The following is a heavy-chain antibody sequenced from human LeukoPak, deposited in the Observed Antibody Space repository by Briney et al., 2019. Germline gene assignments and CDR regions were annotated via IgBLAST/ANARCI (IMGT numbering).Heavy chain of an antibody. D-gene: IGHD3-10*01. J-gene: IGHJ4*02. CDR2: ISSRRSNI. CDR3: ARSYGSGNYFDY. V-gene: IGHV3-48*02. Sequence: GGSLRLSFAPSGFTFSSYSMNGVGQAPGKGREWVSYISSRRSNIYYADSVKGRFTISRDNAMNSLYLQMNSLRDEDTAVYYCARSYGSGNYFDYWGQGTLVTVSS. CDR1: GFTFSSYS.